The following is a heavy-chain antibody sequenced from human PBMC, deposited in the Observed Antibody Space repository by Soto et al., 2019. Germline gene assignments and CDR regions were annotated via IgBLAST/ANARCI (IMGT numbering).Heavy chain of an antibody. J-gene: IGHJ6*03. CDR2: ISGSGGST. D-gene: IGHD3-3*01. CDR1: GFTFSSYA. CDR3: ARYDFWSGPTRYYYMDV. Sequence: GGSLRLSCAASGFTFSSYAMSWVRQAPGKGLEWVSAISGSGGSTYYADSVKGRFTISRANSKNTLYLQMNSLRAEDTAVSYCARYDFWSGPTRYYYMDVWGKGTTVTVSS. V-gene: IGHV3-23*01.